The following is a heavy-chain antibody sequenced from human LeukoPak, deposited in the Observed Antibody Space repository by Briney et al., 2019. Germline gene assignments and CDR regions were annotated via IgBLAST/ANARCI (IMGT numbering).Heavy chain of an antibody. Sequence: GGSLRLSCAASGFTFSDYYMSWIRRAPGKGLEGVSYISSSSSYTNYADSVKGRFTISRDNAKNSLYLQMNSLRAEDTAVYYCARGRDIVATRTSPYYYYGMDVWGKGTTVTVSS. CDR3: ARGRDIVATRTSPYYYYGMDV. CDR2: ISSSSSYT. V-gene: IGHV3-11*06. J-gene: IGHJ6*04. D-gene: IGHD5-12*01. CDR1: GFTFSDYY.